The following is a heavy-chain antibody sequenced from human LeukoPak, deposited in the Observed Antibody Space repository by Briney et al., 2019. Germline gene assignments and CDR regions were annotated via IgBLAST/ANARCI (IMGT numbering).Heavy chain of an antibody. CDR3: ARERLTTAARWYFDL. CDR2: IYYSGST. V-gene: IGHV4-61*01. J-gene: IGHJ2*01. Sequence: SETLSLTCTVSGGSVSSGSYYWSWIRQPPGKGLEWIGYIYYSGSTNYNPSLKSRVTISVDTSKNQFSLKLSSVTAADTAVYYCARERLTTAARWYFDLWGRGTLVTVSS. D-gene: IGHD4-17*01. CDR1: GGSVSSGSYY.